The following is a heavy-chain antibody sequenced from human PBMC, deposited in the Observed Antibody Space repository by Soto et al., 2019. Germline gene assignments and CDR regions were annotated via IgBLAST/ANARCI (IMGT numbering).Heavy chain of an antibody. V-gene: IGHV3-33*01. D-gene: IGHD2-21*01. CDR2: IWYDGSNK. CDR1: GFIFSNFG. CDR3: GRDNCRAPVDP. J-gene: IGHJ5*02. Sequence: QVQLVESGGGVVQPGRSLRLSCTGSGFIFSNFGIHWVRQAPGKGLEWVAVIWYDGSNKYYADSVKGRFTVARDNSKNTVYLEMNSLRVEDTAVYYCGRDNCRAPVDPWGQGTLVTVSS.